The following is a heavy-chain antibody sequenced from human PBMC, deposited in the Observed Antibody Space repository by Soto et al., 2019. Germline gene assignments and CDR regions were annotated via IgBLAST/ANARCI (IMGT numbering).Heavy chain of an antibody. V-gene: IGHV1-3*01. CDR3: ARGRRDNSGRAIDY. CDR1: GYTFTSYA. J-gene: IGHJ4*02. Sequence: QVQLVQSGAEVKKPGASVKVSCKTSGYTFTSYAIHWVRQAPGQSLEWMGWINAGNGNTKYSQNFQDRVTFTRDTSATAYMELSSLNSEDTAVYFCARGRRDNSGRAIDYWGQGTRVTVSP. CDR2: INAGNGNT. D-gene: IGHD3-10*01.